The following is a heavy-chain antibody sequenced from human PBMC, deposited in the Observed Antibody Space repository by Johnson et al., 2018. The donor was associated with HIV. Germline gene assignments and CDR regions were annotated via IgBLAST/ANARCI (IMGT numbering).Heavy chain of an antibody. J-gene: IGHJ3*02. CDR3: ARGPITIFGVVTTGDAFDI. D-gene: IGHD3-3*01. Sequence: QVQLVESGGGVVQPGRSLRLSCAASGFTFSSYAMHWVRQAPGKGLEWVAVISYDGSNKYYADSVKGRLTISRDNSKNTLYLQMNSLRAEDTAVYYCARGPITIFGVVTTGDAFDIWGQGTMVTVSS. CDR1: GFTFSSYA. V-gene: IGHV3-30-3*01. CDR2: ISYDGSNK.